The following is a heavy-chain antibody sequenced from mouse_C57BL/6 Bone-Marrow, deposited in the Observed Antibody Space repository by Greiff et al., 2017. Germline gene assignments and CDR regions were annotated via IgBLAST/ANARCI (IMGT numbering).Heavy chain of an antibody. V-gene: IGHV14-4*01. CDR3: TIDGYLYYYAMDY. CDR1: GFNIKDDY. CDR2: IDPENGDT. D-gene: IGHD2-3*01. J-gene: IGHJ4*01. Sequence: VQLKQSGAELVRPGASVKLSCTASGFNIKDDYMHWVKQRPEQGLEWIGWIDPENGDTEYASKFQGKATITADTSSNTAYLQLSSLTSEDTAVYYCTIDGYLYYYAMDYWGQGTSVTVSS.